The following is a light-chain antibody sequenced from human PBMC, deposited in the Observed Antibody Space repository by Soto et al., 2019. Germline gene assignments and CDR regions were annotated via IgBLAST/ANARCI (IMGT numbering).Light chain of an antibody. V-gene: IGKV1-8*01. CDR3: QQYYSYPYT. J-gene: IGKJ2*01. CDR2: AAS. CDR1: QGISSY. Sequence: MTQSPATLSVSPGDRVTITCRASQGISSYLAWYQQKPGKAPKLLIYAASTLQSGVPSRFSGSGSGTDFTLTISCLQSEDFATYYCQQYYSYPYTFGQGTK.